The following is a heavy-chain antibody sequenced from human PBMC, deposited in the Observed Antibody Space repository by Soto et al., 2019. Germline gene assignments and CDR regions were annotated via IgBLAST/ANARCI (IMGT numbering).Heavy chain of an antibody. CDR3: ARDSRWLQLIRYYGMDV. CDR1: GFTFSSYG. Sequence: HPGGSLRLSCAASGFTFSSYGMNWVRQAPGKGLEWVSYISSSSSTIYYADSVKGRFTISRDNAKNSLYLQMNSLRAEDTAVYYCARDSRWLQLIRYYGMDVWGQGTTVTVSS. V-gene: IGHV3-48*01. D-gene: IGHD5-12*01. CDR2: ISSSSSTI. J-gene: IGHJ6*02.